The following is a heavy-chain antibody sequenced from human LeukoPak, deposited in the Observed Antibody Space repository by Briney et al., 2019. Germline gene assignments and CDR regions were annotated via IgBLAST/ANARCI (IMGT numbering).Heavy chain of an antibody. V-gene: IGHV1-18*01. D-gene: IGHD2-15*01. CDR3: ARDRYCSGGSCYADY. CDR1: GYTLTTYA. CDR2: ISAYNGNT. J-gene: IGHJ4*02. Sequence: ASVKVSCKASGYTLTTYAISWVRQAPGQGLEWMGWISAYNGNTNYAQKFQGRVTMTTDTSTSTAYMELRSLRSDDTAVYYCARDRYCSGGSCYADYWGQGTLVTVSA.